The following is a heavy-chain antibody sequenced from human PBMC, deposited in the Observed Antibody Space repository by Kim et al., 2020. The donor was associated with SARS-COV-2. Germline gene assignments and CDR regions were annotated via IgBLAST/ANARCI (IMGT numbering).Heavy chain of an antibody. CDR1: GFTFSSYG. Sequence: GGSLRLSCAASGFTFSSYGMHWVRQAPGKGLEWVAVISYDGSNKYYADSVKGRFTISRDNSKNTLYLQMNSLRAEDTAVYYCAKGKDIVVVPAAMPFDPWGQGPLVTVSS. V-gene: IGHV3-30*18. CDR3: AKGKDIVVVPAAMPFDP. CDR2: ISYDGSNK. D-gene: IGHD2-2*01. J-gene: IGHJ5*02.